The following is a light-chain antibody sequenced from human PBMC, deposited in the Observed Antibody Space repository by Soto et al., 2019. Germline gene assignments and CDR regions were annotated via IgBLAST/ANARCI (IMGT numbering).Light chain of an antibody. Sequence: ELVMTQSPATLSVSPGERATLSCRASQSVTNNLAWYQQKPGQPPKLVLYGVSTRAAGIPARFNGSGSGTEFTLTNSSLQSEDFAVYYCQQYNNWPPRYTFGQGTKLEIK. CDR2: GVS. CDR3: QQYNNWPPRYT. J-gene: IGKJ2*01. V-gene: IGKV3D-15*01. CDR1: QSVTNN.